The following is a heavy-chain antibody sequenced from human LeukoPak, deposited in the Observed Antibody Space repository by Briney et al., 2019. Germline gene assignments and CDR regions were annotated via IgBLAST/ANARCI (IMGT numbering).Heavy chain of an antibody. CDR1: GYSFTTYW. CDR2: IYPADSTA. Sequence: GESLKISCKASGYSFTTYWIGWVRQMPGKGLEWMGIIYPADSTAHYSPSFQAQVTFSAYRSISTAYLQWSSLKASDTAMYYCARQGPYNFYFDYWGQGTLVTVSS. J-gene: IGHJ4*02. D-gene: IGHD1-20*01. V-gene: IGHV5-51*01. CDR3: ARQGPYNFYFDY.